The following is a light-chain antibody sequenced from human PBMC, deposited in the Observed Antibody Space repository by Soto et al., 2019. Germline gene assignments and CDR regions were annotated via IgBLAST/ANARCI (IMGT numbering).Light chain of an antibody. CDR1: QDIGSR. Sequence: EIVLTQSPGTLSLSPGERATLSCRASQDIGSRLVWYQQKLGQAPRLLIYSASSRATGIPGRFSASGSGTDFTLTISRLEPEDFAVYYCQHYGTFGPGTKVDLK. CDR3: QHYGT. CDR2: SAS. J-gene: IGKJ3*01. V-gene: IGKV3-20*01.